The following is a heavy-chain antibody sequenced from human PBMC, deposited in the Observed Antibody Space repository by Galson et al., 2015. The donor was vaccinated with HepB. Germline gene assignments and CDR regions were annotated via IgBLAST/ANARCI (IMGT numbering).Heavy chain of an antibody. J-gene: IGHJ4*02. V-gene: IGHV4-4*07. Sequence: ETLSLTCTVSGGSINSYFWGWIRQPAGQGLEWIGRVYISGNTDYNPSDYNPSLKGRTTMSGDTSKNQFSLNLNSVTAAASAVYYCARENQLLPHDGYHSDCWGQGTLVTVSS. CDR2: VYISGNTDYNPS. CDR1: GGSINSYF. CDR3: ARENQLLPHDGYHSDC. D-gene: IGHD2-2*01.